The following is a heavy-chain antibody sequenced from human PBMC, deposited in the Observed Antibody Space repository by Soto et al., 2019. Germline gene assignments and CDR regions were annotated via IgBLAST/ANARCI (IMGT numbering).Heavy chain of an antibody. CDR2: ISGSGGAT. CDR3: ANGEWLSKSYINF. Sequence: GGSLRLSCAASGFTFTSFAVSWVRQAPGKGLEWVSAISGSGGATYYADSVKGRFTVSRDNSRNTVYLQVDSLRVEDTAVYHCANGEWLSKSYINFWGKGTLVTVSS. CDR1: GFTFTSFA. D-gene: IGHD3-3*01. J-gene: IGHJ4*02. V-gene: IGHV3-23*01.